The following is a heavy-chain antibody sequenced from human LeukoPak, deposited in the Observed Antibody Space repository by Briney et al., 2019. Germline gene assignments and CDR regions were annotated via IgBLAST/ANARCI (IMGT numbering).Heavy chain of an antibody. CDR2: ISGSGGST. V-gene: IGHV3-23*01. CDR1: RFIFSNYA. CDR3: VRGGSSLDR. D-gene: IGHD3-10*01. Sequence: GGSLRLSCAASRFIFSNYAMSWVRQAPGKGLEWVSGISGSGGSTVYADSVKGRFTISRDNSKNIMYLQMNSLRAEDTAVYYCVRGGSSLDRWGQGALRTVSS. J-gene: IGHJ5*02.